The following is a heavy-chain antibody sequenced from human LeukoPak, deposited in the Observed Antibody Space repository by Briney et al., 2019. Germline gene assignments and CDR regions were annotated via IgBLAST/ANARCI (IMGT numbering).Heavy chain of an antibody. CDR1: GGSISSGSYY. Sequence: SQTLPLTCTVSGGSISSGSYYWSWIRQPAGKGLEWIGRIYTSGSTNYNPSLKSRVTISVDTSKNQFSLKLSSVTAADTAVYYCAKGYSYGLGDYYYYMDVWGKGTTVTVSS. CDR2: IYTSGST. CDR3: AKGYSYGLGDYYYYMDV. V-gene: IGHV4-61*02. D-gene: IGHD5-18*01. J-gene: IGHJ6*03.